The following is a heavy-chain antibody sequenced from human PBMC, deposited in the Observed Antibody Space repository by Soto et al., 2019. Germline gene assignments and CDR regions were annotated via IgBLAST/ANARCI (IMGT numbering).Heavy chain of an antibody. D-gene: IGHD3-22*01. CDR1: GFMLRPHC. Sequence: AGSGFMLRPHCLLLVRQAPGKGLVWVSRINSDGSSTSYADSVKGRFTSSRDNAKNTLYLQMNRLRAEDKVVYYSATSANYNDNVAYPPHWGHGP. CDR2: INSDGSST. CDR3: ATSANYNDNVAYPPH. J-gene: IGHJ4*03. V-gene: IGHV3-74*01.